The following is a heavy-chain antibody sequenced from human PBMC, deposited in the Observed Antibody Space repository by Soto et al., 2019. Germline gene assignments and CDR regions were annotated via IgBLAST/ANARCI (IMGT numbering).Heavy chain of an antibody. V-gene: IGHV1-2*04. D-gene: IGHD3-22*01. CDR2: INPNSGGT. Sequence: GASVKVSCKASGYTFTGYYMHWVRQAPGQGLEWMGWINPNSGGTNYAQKFQGWVTMTRDTSISTAYMELSRLRSDDTAVYYCARDHGRIVVVNPPGNYGMDVWGKGTTVPVSS. J-gene: IGHJ6*04. CDR3: ARDHGRIVVVNPPGNYGMDV. CDR1: GYTFTGYY.